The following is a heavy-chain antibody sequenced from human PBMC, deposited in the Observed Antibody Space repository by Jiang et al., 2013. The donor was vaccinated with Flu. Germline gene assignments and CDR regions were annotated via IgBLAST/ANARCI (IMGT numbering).Heavy chain of an antibody. D-gene: IGHD3-16*01. V-gene: IGHV4-39*01. J-gene: IGHJ6*02. CDR3: ARHRFRARSCSLDGCLFYYYAMDV. CDR1: GDSMTGGRTDGHY. CDR2: IFDRDAA. Sequence: SGSGLVKPSETLSLTCFVSGDSMTGGRTDGHYWGWIRQPPGKGLEWIGSIFDRDAAPSNPSLKGRVTMSVDTSNKFFSLKLSSVTAADTAMYYCARHRFRARSCSLDGCLFYYYAMDVWGQGTTVTVSS.